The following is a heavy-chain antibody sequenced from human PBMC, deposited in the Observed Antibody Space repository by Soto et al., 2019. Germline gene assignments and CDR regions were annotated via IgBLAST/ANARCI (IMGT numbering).Heavy chain of an antibody. CDR2: ISSNGGST. CDR3: ARGSGPQGWYVDY. J-gene: IGHJ4*02. V-gene: IGHV3-64*01. CDR1: GFTFSSYA. Sequence: PGGSLRLSCAASGFTFSSYAMHWVRQAPGKGLEYVSAISSNGGSTYYANSVKGRFTISRDNSKNTLYLQMGSLRAEDMAVYYCARGSGPQGWYVDYWGQGTLVTVSS. D-gene: IGHD6-19*01.